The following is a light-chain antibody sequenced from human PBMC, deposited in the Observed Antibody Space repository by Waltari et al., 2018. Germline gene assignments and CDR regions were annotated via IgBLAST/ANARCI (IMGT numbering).Light chain of an antibody. V-gene: IGLV3-1*01. Sequence: SYELTQPPSVSVSPGQTASITFSGDKSGDKYACWYQQKPGQSPVLVIYQDTKGHSGIHGRFSGSHSGNTATLNISGTQAMDEADYYCQAWDSSIVVFGGGTKLTVL. CDR1: KSGDKY. J-gene: IGLJ2*01. CDR2: QDT. CDR3: QAWDSSIVV.